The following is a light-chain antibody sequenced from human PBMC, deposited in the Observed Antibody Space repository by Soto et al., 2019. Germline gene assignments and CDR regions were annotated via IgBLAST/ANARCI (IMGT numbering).Light chain of an antibody. J-gene: IGKJ4*01. Sequence: EIVMTQSPATLSVSPGERATFSCRASQSVSSNLAWYQQKPGQAPRLLIYGASNRATGIPDRFSGSGSGTDFTLTISRLEPEDFAVYYRQQYNNWPLTFGGGTKVDIK. V-gene: IGKV3D-15*01. CDR2: GAS. CDR1: QSVSSN. CDR3: QQYNNWPLT.